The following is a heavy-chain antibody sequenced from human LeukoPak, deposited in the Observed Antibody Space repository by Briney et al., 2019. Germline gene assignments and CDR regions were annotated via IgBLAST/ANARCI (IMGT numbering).Heavy chain of an antibody. CDR1: DDSISSNDYY. CDR3: ARRCTGGDCYGAFDY. D-gene: IGHD2-21*01. J-gene: IGHJ4*02. CDR2: ISYSGGT. Sequence: SEPLSLTCTVSDDSISSNDYYWGWIRQPPGKGLEWIGSISYSGGTYYKPSLKSRVTISVDTSKNQFSLKLSSVTAADTAVYYCARRCTGGDCYGAFDYWGQGTLVTVSS. V-gene: IGHV4-39*01.